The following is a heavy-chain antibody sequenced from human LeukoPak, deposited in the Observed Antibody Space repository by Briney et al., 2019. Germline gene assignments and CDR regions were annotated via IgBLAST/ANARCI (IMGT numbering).Heavy chain of an antibody. CDR2: IYSGGST. V-gene: IGHV3-66*02. J-gene: IGHJ6*02. Sequence: GGSLRLSCAASGFTVSSNYMSWVCQAPGKGLEWVSVIYSGGSTYYADSVKGRFTISRDNSKNTLYLQMNSLRAEDTAVYYCARDLTEYRYSGSYYYYYYGMDVWGQGTTVTVSS. CDR1: GFTVSSNY. D-gene: IGHD1-26*01. CDR3: ARDLTEYRYSGSYYYYYYGMDV.